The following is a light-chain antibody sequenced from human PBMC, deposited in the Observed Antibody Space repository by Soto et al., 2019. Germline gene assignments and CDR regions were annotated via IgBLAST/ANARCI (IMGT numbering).Light chain of an antibody. CDR3: QQYHTYST. Sequence: DIQMTQSPSTLSASVGDRVTITCRASQSIRSLLAWYQQKPGKAPKVLIYDASSLGSGVPSRFSGSGSGTEFTLTISSLQPDDFATYFCQQYHTYSTFGQGTRLDIK. V-gene: IGKV1-5*01. CDR2: DAS. J-gene: IGKJ5*01. CDR1: QSIRSL.